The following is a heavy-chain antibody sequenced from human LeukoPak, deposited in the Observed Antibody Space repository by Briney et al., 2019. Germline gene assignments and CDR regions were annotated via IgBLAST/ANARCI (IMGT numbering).Heavy chain of an antibody. CDR2: IYYSGST. CDR3: ARTGMIAAGTAIRFLEWLPLDY. D-gene: IGHD3-3*01. V-gene: IGHV4-59*12. CDR1: GDSISSSY. J-gene: IGHJ4*02. Sequence: SETLSLTCTVSGDSISSSYWSWIRQPPGKGLEWIGYIYYSGSTNYNPSLKSRVTISVDRSKNQFSLKLSSVTAADTAVYYCARTGMIAAGTAIRFLEWLPLDYWGQGTLVTVSS.